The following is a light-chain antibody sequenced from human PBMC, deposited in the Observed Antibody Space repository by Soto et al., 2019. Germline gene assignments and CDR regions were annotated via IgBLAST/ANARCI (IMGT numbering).Light chain of an antibody. J-gene: IGLJ1*01. V-gene: IGLV1-44*01. CDR1: SSNIGSKT. Sequence: QSVLTQPPSASGTPGQRVTISCSGSSSNIGSKTVNWYQQLPGTVPKLLIYNSYQRPSGVPDRFSASKSGTSASLAISGLQSEDEAEYYCSSWDSSLNGYVFGTGTKLTVL. CDR3: SSWDSSLNGYV. CDR2: NSY.